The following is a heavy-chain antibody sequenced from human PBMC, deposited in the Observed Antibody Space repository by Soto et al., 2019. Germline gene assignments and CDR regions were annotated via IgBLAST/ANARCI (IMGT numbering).Heavy chain of an antibody. D-gene: IGHD2-2*01. Sequence: SLRLSCAGSGFSFSTYSMDWARQAPGKGLEWVSSISSSSSATYINYADSVKGRFTISRDNAQNSLYLQMNSLRPEDTAVYYCARQGTSTKYYTMDVWGQGTTVTVSS. CDR2: ISSSSSATYI. J-gene: IGHJ6*02. V-gene: IGHV3-21*01. CDR1: GFSFSTYS. CDR3: ARQGTSTKYYTMDV.